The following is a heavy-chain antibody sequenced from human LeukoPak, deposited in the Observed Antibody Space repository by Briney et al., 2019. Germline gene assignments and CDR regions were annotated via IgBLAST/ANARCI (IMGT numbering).Heavy chain of an antibody. CDR3: ARGRGYSYGFFDY. J-gene: IGHJ4*02. CDR1: GGSISGYY. V-gene: IGHV4-59*12. CDR2: IFYTGST. Sequence: SETLSLTCTVSGGSISGYYWSWVRQPPGKGLEWIGYIFYTGSTNYNPSLKSRVAISVDTFKNQFSLKLSSVTAADTAVYYCARGRGYSYGFFDYWGQGTLVTVSS. D-gene: IGHD5-18*01.